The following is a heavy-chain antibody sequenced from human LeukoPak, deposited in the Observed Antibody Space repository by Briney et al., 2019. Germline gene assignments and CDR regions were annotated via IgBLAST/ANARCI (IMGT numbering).Heavy chain of an antibody. CDR3: ARSGPYYDFWSGTRGAFDI. Sequence: KPSETLSLTCTVSAGSISSYFWSWIRQPPGKGLEWIGYIFYSGSTNYNPSLKGRVTISVDTSQNHFSLKLSSVTAADTAVYYCARSGPYYDFWSGTRGAFDIWGQGTMVTVSS. CDR2: IFYSGST. D-gene: IGHD3-3*01. CDR1: AGSISSYF. J-gene: IGHJ3*02. V-gene: IGHV4-59*01.